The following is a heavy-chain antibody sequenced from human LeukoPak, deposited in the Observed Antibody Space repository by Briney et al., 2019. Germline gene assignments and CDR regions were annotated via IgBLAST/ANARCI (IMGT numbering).Heavy chain of an antibody. CDR2: ISHTGGT. V-gene: IGHV4-4*02. D-gene: IGHD2-8*01. CDR3: ARLSNPVGALRNFYYSMDV. Sequence: SGTLSLTCAVSGGSISSRNWWSWVRQPPGKGLEWIGEISHTGGTSYTPSLKSRVAISVDKSKNQFSLNLNSVTAADTAVYYCARLSNPVGALRNFYYSMDVWGKGTTVIVSS. J-gene: IGHJ6*03. CDR1: GGSISSRNW.